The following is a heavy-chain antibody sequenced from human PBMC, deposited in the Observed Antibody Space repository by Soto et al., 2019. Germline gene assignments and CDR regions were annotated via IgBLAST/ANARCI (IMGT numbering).Heavy chain of an antibody. CDR2: INAGNGNT. CDR1: GYTFTSYA. Sequence: ASVTVSCKASGYTFTSYAMHWVRQAPGQRLEWMGWINAGNGNTKYSQKFQGRVTITRDTSASTAYMELSSLRSEDTAVYYCARYHSSGWYGGYFDYWGQGTLVTVSS. D-gene: IGHD6-19*01. V-gene: IGHV1-3*01. J-gene: IGHJ4*02. CDR3: ARYHSSGWYGGYFDY.